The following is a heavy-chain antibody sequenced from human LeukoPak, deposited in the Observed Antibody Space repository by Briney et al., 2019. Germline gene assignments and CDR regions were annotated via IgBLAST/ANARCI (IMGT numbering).Heavy chain of an antibody. Sequence: PGGSLRLSCVASGFTFSSYAMSWVRQAPGKGLEWVSVISGSGSSTYFEDSVKGRFTISRDNSKNTLYLQMNSVRAEDTAVYYCAGDPAAGRLRDWGQGTLVTVSS. J-gene: IGHJ4*02. CDR3: AGDPAAGRLRD. V-gene: IGHV3-23*01. D-gene: IGHD1-14*01. CDR1: GFTFSSYA. CDR2: ISGSGSST.